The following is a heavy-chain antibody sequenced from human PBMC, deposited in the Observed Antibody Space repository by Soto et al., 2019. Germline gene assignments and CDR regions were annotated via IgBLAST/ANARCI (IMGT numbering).Heavy chain of an antibody. CDR3: ARRQDFEWLLGSYYQYGMDV. CDR1: GFTFSSYS. V-gene: IGHV3-21*01. Sequence: GGSLRLSCAASGFTFSSYSMNWVRQAPGKGLEWVSSISSSSSYIYYADSVKGRFTISRDNAKNSLYLQMNSLRAEDTAVYYCARRQDFEWLLGSYYQYGMDVWGQGTMVNVSS. D-gene: IGHD3-9*01. CDR2: ISSSSSYI. J-gene: IGHJ6*02.